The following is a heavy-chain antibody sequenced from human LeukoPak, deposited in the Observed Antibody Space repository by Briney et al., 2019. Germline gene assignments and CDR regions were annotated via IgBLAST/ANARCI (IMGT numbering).Heavy chain of an antibody. Sequence: ASVKVSCKASGYTFTGYYMHWVRQAPGQGLEWMGRINPNSGGTNYAQKFQGRVTMTRDTSISTAYMELSRLRSDDTAVYYCARTPRITIFGVATEGYWFDPWGQGTLVTVSS. D-gene: IGHD3-3*01. CDR1: GYTFTGYY. CDR3: ARTPRITIFGVATEGYWFDP. CDR2: INPNSGGT. V-gene: IGHV1-2*06. J-gene: IGHJ5*02.